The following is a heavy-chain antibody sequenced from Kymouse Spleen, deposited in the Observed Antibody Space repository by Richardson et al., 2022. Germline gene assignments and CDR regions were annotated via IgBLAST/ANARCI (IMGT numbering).Heavy chain of an antibody. D-gene: IGHD3-10*01. CDR2: ISSSSSYI. Sequence: EVQLVESGGGLVKPGGSLRLSCAASGFTFSSYSMNWVRQAPGKGLEWVSSISSSSSYIYYADSVKGRFTISRDNAKNSLYLQMNSLRAEDTAVYYCARDTELLWFGEFPYYYYGMDVWGQGTTVTVSS. CDR1: GFTFSSYS. J-gene: IGHJ6*02. CDR3: ARDTELLWFGEFPYYYYGMDV. V-gene: IGHV3-21*03.